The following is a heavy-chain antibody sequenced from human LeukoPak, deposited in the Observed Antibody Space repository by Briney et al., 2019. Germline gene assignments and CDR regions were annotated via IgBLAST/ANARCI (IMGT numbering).Heavy chain of an antibody. D-gene: IGHD2-21*02. CDR1: GYTFTGYY. Sequence: ASVKVSCQASGYTFTGYYMHWVRQAPGQGLEWMGWINPNSGGTNYAQKFQGRVTMTRDTSISTAYMELSRLRSDDTAVYYCARRSPYCGGDCYAFDIWGQGTMVTASS. CDR3: ARRSPYCGGDCYAFDI. V-gene: IGHV1-2*02. J-gene: IGHJ3*02. CDR2: INPNSGGT.